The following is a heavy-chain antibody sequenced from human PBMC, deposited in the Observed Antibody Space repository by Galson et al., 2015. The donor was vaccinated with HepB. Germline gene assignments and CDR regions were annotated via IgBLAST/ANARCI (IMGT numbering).Heavy chain of an antibody. D-gene: IGHD3-10*01. J-gene: IGHJ4*02. V-gene: IGHV1-46*01. Sequence: SCKASGYTFTSYYMHWVRQAPGQGLEWMGIINPSGGSTDYAQKFRGRLTMTRDTSTSTVFMELSSLRSEDTAVYHCARGVLLWDGPDYWGQGTLVTVSS. CDR3: ARGVLLWDGPDY. CDR2: INPSGGST. CDR1: GYTFTSYY.